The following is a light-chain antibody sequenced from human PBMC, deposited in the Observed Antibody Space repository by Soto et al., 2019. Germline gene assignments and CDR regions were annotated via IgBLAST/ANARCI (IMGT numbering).Light chain of an antibody. J-gene: IGKJ2*01. Sequence: EIVLTQSPDTLSLSPGDTATLSCRASQSVASYLAWYQQKPGQPPRLLMYHASNRATGIPARFSGSGSGTHFTLTLSSLEPDAFAVYYCQHRADWPRGSFGQGTKLEIK. CDR2: HAS. V-gene: IGKV3-11*01. CDR3: QHRADWPRGS. CDR1: QSVASY.